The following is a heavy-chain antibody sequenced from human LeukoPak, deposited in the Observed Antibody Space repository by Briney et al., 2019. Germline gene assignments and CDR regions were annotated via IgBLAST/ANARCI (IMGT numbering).Heavy chain of an antibody. D-gene: IGHD2-15*01. CDR2: INHSGST. Sequence: SETLSLTCAVHGGSFSGYYWSWIRQPPGKGLEWIGEINHSGSTNYNPSLKSRVTISVDTSKNQFSLKLSSVTAADTAVYYCAIPTVWGYLGYWGQGTLVTVSS. V-gene: IGHV4-34*01. CDR1: GGSFSGYY. CDR3: AIPTVWGYLGY. J-gene: IGHJ4*02.